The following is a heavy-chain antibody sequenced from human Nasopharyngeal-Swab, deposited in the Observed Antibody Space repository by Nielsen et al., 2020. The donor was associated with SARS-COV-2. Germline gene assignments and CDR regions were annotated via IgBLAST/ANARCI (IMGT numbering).Heavy chain of an antibody. V-gene: IGHV1-69*06. CDR3: ARASDYGDYGGYFDY. J-gene: IGHJ4*02. CDR2: IIPIFGTA. D-gene: IGHD4-17*01. Sequence: WVRQAPGQGLEWMGGIIPIFGTANYAQKFQGRVTITADKSTSTAYMELSSLRSKDTAVYYCARASDYGDYGGYFDYWGQGTLVTVSS.